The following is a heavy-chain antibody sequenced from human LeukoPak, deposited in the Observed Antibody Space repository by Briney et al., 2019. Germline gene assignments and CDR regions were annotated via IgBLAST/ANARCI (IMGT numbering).Heavy chain of an antibody. CDR3: ARVGDSSGYYYSYFDY. V-gene: IGHV1-69*13. D-gene: IGHD3-22*01. J-gene: IGHJ4*02. Sequence: ASVKVSCKASGYTFTSYGISWVRQAPGQGLEWMGGIIPIFGTANYAQTFQGRVTITADESTSTAYMELSSLRSEDTAVYYCARVGDSSGYYYSYFDYWGQGTLVTVSS. CDR1: GYTFTSYG. CDR2: IIPIFGTA.